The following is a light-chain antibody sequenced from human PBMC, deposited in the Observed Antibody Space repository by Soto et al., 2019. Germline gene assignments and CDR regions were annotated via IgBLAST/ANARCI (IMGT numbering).Light chain of an antibody. CDR3: GSFAFVVDNTMV. Sequence: QSALTQPPSASGSLGQSVTISCTGISSDVTGYSYVSWYQQHPGKAPKLLIFDITKRPSGVPDRFSGSTSGNTASLTVSGLQAEDAADYDCGSFAFVVDNTMVFGGGTKLTVL. V-gene: IGLV2-8*01. CDR2: DIT. CDR1: SSDVTGYSY. J-gene: IGLJ3*02.